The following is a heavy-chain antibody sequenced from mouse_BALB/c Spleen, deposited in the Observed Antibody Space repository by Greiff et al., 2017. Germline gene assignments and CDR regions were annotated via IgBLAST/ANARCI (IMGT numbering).Heavy chain of an antibody. V-gene: IGHV1-67*01. CDR3: ARQVANWDHYFDY. D-gene: IGHD4-1*01. CDR1: GYTFTDYA. J-gene: IGHJ2*01. Sequence: QVQLQQSGPELVRPGVSVKISCKGSGYTFTDYAMHWVKQSHAKSLEWIGVISTYYGNTNYNQKFKGKATMTVDKSSSTAYMELARLTSEDSAIYYCARQVANWDHYFDYWGQGTTLTVSS. CDR2: ISTYYGNT.